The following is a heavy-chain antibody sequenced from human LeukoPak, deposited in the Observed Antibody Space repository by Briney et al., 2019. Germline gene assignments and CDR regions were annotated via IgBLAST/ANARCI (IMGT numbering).Heavy chain of an antibody. V-gene: IGHV3-21*01. CDR1: GFTFSDFD. CDR2: ISTSGSNT. J-gene: IGHJ6*02. D-gene: IGHD2-15*01. CDR3: ARDGRYYYYYGMDV. Sequence: PGGSLRLSCVASGFTFSDFDMNWVRQAPGKGLEWVSSISTSGSNTYYADSVRGRFTISRHNAKNSIYLQLSSLRAEDSAVYYCARDGRYYYYYGMDVWGQGTTVTVSS.